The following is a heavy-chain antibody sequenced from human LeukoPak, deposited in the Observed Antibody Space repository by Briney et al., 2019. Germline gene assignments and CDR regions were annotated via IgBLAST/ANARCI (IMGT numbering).Heavy chain of an antibody. CDR2: ISTSSIYI. CDR3: PKNDDWALVHWAPGFLVSVYFDS. Sequence: GGSLRLSCAVSGFISSSYSMNWVRQAPGKGLEWVSSISTSSIYIYYADSVKGRFTISRDNAKNSLSLQMNSLRVEDTAVYYCPKNDDWALVHWAPGFLVSVYFDS. V-gene: IGHV3-21*01. J-gene: IGHJ5*01. D-gene: IGHD5/OR15-5a*01. CDR1: GFISSSYS.